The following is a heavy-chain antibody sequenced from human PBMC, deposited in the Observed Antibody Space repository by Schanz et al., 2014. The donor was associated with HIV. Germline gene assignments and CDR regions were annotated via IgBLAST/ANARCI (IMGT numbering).Heavy chain of an antibody. CDR2: ISGSGGST. J-gene: IGHJ6*02. Sequence: VQLMESGGGVVQPGRSLRLSCAASGFTFSSYAMSWVLQAPGKGLEWVSTISGSGGSTYYADSVKGRFTISRDNSKSTLFLQMNSLRAEDTAVYYCAKVPVAHYYYGMDVWGQGTTVTVSS. CDR1: GFTFSSYA. CDR3: AKVPVAHYYYGMDV. V-gene: IGHV3-23*01.